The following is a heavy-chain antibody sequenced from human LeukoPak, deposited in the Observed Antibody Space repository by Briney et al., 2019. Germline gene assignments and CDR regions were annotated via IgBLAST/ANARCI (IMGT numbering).Heavy chain of an antibody. V-gene: IGHV3-30*18. Sequence: GGSLRLSCAASGFTFSSYGMHWVRQAPGKGLEWVAVISYDGGNKYYADSVKGRFTISRDNSKNSLYLQMNSLRAEDTAVYYCAKSVAGNLNWFDPWGQETLVTVSS. CDR1: GFTFSSYG. D-gene: IGHD6-19*01. CDR2: ISYDGGNK. J-gene: IGHJ5*02. CDR3: AKSVAGNLNWFDP.